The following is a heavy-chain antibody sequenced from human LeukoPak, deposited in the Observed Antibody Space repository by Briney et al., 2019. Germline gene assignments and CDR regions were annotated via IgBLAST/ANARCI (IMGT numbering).Heavy chain of an antibody. CDR3: ARHIRGREDIVVVVAANYWFGP. CDR2: IYYSGST. Sequence: SETLSLTCTVSGGSISSSSCYWGWIRQPPGKGLEWIGSIYYSGSTYYNPSLKSRVTISVDTSKNQFSLKLSSVTAADTAVYYCARHIRGREDIVVVVAANYWFGPWGQGTLVTVSS. CDR1: GGSISSSSCY. D-gene: IGHD2-15*01. J-gene: IGHJ5*02. V-gene: IGHV4-39*01.